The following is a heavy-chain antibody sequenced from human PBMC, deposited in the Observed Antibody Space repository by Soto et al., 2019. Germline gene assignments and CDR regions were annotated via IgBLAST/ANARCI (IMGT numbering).Heavy chain of an antibody. Sequence: GASVKVSCKDSGYTFTIYAMHWVRQAPGQRLEWMGWINAGNGNTKYSQKFQGRVTITRDTSASTAYMELSSLRSEDTAVYYCARRRNCSCGSCYSFEIWGQGTMVTVSS. J-gene: IGHJ3*02. D-gene: IGHD2-15*01. V-gene: IGHV1-3*01. CDR3: ARRRNCSCGSCYSFEI. CDR1: GYTFTIYA. CDR2: INAGNGNT.